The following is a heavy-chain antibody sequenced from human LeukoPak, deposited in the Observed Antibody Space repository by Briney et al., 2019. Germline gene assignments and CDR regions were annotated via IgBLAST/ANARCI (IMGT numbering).Heavy chain of an antibody. CDR1: GFTFSGSA. CDR3: STTYYYDSSEGY. D-gene: IGHD3-22*01. J-gene: IGHJ4*02. Sequence: GGSLKLSCAASGFTFSGSAMHWVRQASGKGLEWVGRIRSKGNSYATAYAASVKGRFTISRDDSKNTAYLQMNSLKTEDTAVYYCSTTYYYDSSEGYWGQGTLVTVSS. V-gene: IGHV3-73*01. CDR2: IRSKGNSYAT.